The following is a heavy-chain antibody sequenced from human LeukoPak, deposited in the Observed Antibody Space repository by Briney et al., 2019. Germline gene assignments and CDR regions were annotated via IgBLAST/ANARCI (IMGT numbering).Heavy chain of an antibody. CDR1: GYSFTSYW. D-gene: IGHD3-10*01. CDR3: ARHSLLWFGELGDAFDI. CDR2: IDPSDSYT. Sequence: GESLKISCKGSGYSFTSYWISWVRQVPGKGLEWMGRIDPSDSYTNYSPSFQGHVTISADKSISTAYLQWSSLKASDTAMYYCARHSLLWFGELGDAFDIWGQGTMVTVSS. J-gene: IGHJ3*02. V-gene: IGHV5-10-1*01.